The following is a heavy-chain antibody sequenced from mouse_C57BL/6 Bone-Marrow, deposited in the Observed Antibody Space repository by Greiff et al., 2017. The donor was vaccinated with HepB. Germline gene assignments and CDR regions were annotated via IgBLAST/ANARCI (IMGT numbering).Heavy chain of an antibody. J-gene: IGHJ1*03. CDR3: ARSHYYGSSYWYFDV. CDR2: ISYSGST. CDR1: GYSITSDY. Sequence: EVHLVESGPGLAKPSQTLSLTCSVPGYSITSDYWNWIRKFPGNKLEYMGYISYSGSTYYNPSLKSRISITRDTSKNQYYLQLNSVTTEDTATYYCARSHYYGSSYWYFDVWGTGTTVTVSS. V-gene: IGHV3-8*01. D-gene: IGHD1-1*01.